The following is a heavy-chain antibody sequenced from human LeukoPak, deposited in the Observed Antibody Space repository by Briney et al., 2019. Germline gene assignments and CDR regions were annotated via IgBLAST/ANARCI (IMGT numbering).Heavy chain of an antibody. CDR1: GFTFSSYT. CDR3: AKSILVTPFDS. D-gene: IGHD2-21*02. V-gene: IGHV3-23*01. CDR2: ISGSGGST. J-gene: IGHJ4*02. Sequence: GGSLRLSCAASGFTFSSYTMSWVRQAPGKGLEWVSAISGSGGSTYYADSVKGRFTISRDNSKNTLYLQMDSLRAEDTAVYYCAKSILVTPFDSWGQGTLVTVSS.